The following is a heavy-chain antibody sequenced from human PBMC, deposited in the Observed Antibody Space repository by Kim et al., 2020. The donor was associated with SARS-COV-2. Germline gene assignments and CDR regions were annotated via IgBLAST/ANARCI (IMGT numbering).Heavy chain of an antibody. CDR2: INTDTGSP. CDR3: ARVVWGGYRYIDS. Sequence: ASVKVSCKASGYTFTNHAINWVRQAPGRGLEWMGWINTDTGSPTYAPDFTGRFVFSFDTSVSTAYLQIRSLEAEDTALDYCARVVWGGYRYIDSWGQGTLVTVSS. J-gene: IGHJ4*02. CDR1: GYTFTNHA. V-gene: IGHV7-4-1*02. D-gene: IGHD3-16*02.